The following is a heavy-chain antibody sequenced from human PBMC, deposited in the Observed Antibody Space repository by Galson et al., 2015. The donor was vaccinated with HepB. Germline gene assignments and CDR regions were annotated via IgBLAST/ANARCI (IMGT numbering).Heavy chain of an antibody. D-gene: IGHD3-16*02. CDR3: ARGRDYIWGSYRPYYYYYYMDV. V-gene: IGHV4-34*01. CDR2: INHSGST. CDR1: GGSFSGHY. J-gene: IGHJ6*03. Sequence: ETLSLTCAVYGGSFSGHYWSWIRQPPGKGLEWIGEINHSGSTNYNPSLKSRVTISVDTSKNQFSLKLSSVTAADTAVYYCARGRDYIWGSYRPYYYYYYMDVWGKGTTVTVSS.